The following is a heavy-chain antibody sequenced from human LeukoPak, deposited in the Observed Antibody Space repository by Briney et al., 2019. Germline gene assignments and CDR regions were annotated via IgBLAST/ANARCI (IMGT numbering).Heavy chain of an antibody. J-gene: IGHJ4*02. Sequence: GGSLRLSCAASGFIFSTYSMNWVRQAPGKELEWVSSISSSTSYIYYADSVKGRFTISRDNAKNSLYLQMNSLRAEDTAVYYCARHNLAAPFDYWGQGTLVTVSS. D-gene: IGHD6-13*01. CDR2: ISSSTSYI. V-gene: IGHV3-21*01. CDR3: ARHNLAAPFDY. CDR1: GFIFSTYS.